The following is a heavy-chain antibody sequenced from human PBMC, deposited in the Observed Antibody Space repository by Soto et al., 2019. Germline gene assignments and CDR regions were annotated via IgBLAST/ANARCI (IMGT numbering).Heavy chain of an antibody. CDR2: INPGGGST. V-gene: IGHV1-46*03. D-gene: IGHD2-15*01. J-gene: IGHJ3*01. Sequence: QVQLVQSGAEVKKPGASVKVSCKASGYTFTSYYMHWVRQAPGQGLEWMGIINPGGGSTSYAQKFQGRVTMNRDTSTSTIYMEVSSLRSEDTAVYYCATYCSGGTCPPGPGNWGQGTMVTVSS. CDR3: ATYCSGGTCPPGPGN. CDR1: GYTFTSYY.